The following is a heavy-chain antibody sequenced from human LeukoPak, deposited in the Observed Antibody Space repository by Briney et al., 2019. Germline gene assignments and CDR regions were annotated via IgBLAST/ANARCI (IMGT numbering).Heavy chain of an antibody. CDR1: GYTFTSYD. J-gene: IGHJ6*02. V-gene: IGHV1-8*01. CDR3: ARAGYSSSWYRYYYYGMYV. Sequence: ASVKVSCKASGYTFTSYDINWVRQATGQGLEWMGWMNPNSGNTGYAQKFQGGVTMTRNTSISTAYMELSSLRSEDTAVYYCARAGYSSSWYRYYYYGMYVWGQGTTVTVSS. CDR2: MNPNSGNT. D-gene: IGHD6-13*01.